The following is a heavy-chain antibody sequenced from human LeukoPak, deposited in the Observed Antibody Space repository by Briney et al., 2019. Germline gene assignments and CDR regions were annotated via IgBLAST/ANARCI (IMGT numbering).Heavy chain of an antibody. CDR3: APHEDYDILPGYSWVY. CDR2: ISGSGGST. D-gene: IGHD3-9*01. CDR1: GFTVSSYS. J-gene: IGHJ4*02. V-gene: IGHV3-23*01. Sequence: PGGSLRLSCTVSGFTVSSYSMSWVRQAPGKGLEWVSAISGSGGSTYYADSVKGRFTISRDNSKNALYLQMNSLRAEHTAVYYCAPHEDYDILPGYSWVYWGQGTLVSVSS.